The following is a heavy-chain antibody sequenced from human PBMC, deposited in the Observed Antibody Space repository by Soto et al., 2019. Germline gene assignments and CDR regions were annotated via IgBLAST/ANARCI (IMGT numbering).Heavy chain of an antibody. CDR2: IYYSGST. Sequence: NPSETLSLTCTVSGGSISSSSYYWGWIRQPPGKGQEWIGRIYYSGSTYYNPSLKGRVTISVDTSKNQFSLKLSSVTAADTAVYYCARQNYDFWSGYSLRWFGPWGQGTLVTVSS. V-gene: IGHV4-39*01. J-gene: IGHJ5*02. CDR3: ARQNYDFWSGYSLRWFGP. D-gene: IGHD3-3*01. CDR1: GGSISSSSYY.